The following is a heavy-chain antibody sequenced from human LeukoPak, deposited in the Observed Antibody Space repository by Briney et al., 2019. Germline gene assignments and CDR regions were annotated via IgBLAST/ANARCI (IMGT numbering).Heavy chain of an antibody. CDR2: IYYSGST. Sequence: SETLSLTCTVSGGFISSSSYYWGWIRQPPGKGLEWIGSIYYSGSTYYNPSLKSRVTISVDTSKNQFSLKLSSVTAADTAVYYCARGGEAVRDGYNFGYWGQGTLVTVSS. D-gene: IGHD5-24*01. CDR3: ARGGEAVRDGYNFGY. CDR1: GGFISSSSYY. J-gene: IGHJ4*02. V-gene: IGHV4-39*07.